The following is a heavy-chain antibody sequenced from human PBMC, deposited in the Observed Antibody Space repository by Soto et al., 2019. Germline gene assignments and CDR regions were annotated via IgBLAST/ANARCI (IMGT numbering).Heavy chain of an antibody. D-gene: IGHD6-19*01. CDR1: GYTFTSYA. J-gene: IGHJ4*02. Sequence: QVQLVQSGAEVKKPGASVKVSCKASGYTFTSYAMHWVRQAPGQRLEWMGWINAGNGNTKYSQKFQGRVTITRDTSASTAYMELSSLRSEGTAVYYCARGAAVAGHFDYWGQGTLFTVSS. CDR3: ARGAAVAGHFDY. CDR2: INAGNGNT. V-gene: IGHV1-3*01.